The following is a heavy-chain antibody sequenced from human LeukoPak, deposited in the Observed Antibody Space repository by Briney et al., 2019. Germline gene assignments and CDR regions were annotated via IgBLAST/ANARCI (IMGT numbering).Heavy chain of an antibody. J-gene: IGHJ6*03. CDR3: ARNTGRGTIFGVVTLPYYYMDV. CDR1: GGSFSGYY. V-gene: IGHV4-34*01. D-gene: IGHD3-3*01. CDR2: INHSGST. Sequence: PSETLSLTCAVYGGSFSGYYWSWIRQPPGKGLEWIGEINHSGSTNYNPSLKSRVTISVDTSKNQFSLKLRSVTAAATAVYYCARNTGRGTIFGVVTLPYYYMDVWGKGTTVTVSS.